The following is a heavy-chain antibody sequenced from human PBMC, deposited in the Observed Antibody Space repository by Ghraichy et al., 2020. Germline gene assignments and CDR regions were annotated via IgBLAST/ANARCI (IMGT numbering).Heavy chain of an antibody. CDR1: GGSISSSSYY. D-gene: IGHD3-3*01. Sequence: SQTLSLTCTVSGGSISSSSYYWGWIRQPPGKGLEWIGSIYYSGSTYYNPSLKSRVTISVDTSKNQFSLKLSSVTAADTAVYYCARRVWFLEWLKVLRGYFDYWGQGTLVTVSS. CDR2: IYYSGST. J-gene: IGHJ4*02. CDR3: ARRVWFLEWLKVLRGYFDY. V-gene: IGHV4-39*01.